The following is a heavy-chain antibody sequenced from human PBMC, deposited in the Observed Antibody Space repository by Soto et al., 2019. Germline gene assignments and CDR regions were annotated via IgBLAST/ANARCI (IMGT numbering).Heavy chain of an antibody. J-gene: IGHJ6*02. V-gene: IGHV4-31*03. D-gene: IGHD4-17*01. CDR1: GGSISSGGYY. CDR2: IYYSGST. Sequence: SETLSLTCTVSGGSISSGGYYWSWIRQHPGKGLEWIGYIYYSGSTYYNPSLKSRVTISVDTSKNQFSLKLSSVTAADTAVYYCARERAVTTAQGYYYYYGMDVWGQGTTVTVSS. CDR3: ARERAVTTAQGYYYYYGMDV.